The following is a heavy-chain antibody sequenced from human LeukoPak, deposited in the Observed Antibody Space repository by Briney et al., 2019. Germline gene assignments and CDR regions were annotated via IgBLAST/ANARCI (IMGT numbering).Heavy chain of an antibody. Sequence: PSETLSLTCAVYGGSFSGYYWGWIRQPPGKGLEWIGSVYRSGSTYHNPSLKSRVTISVDTSKNQFSLKLSSVTAADTAVYYCAKTNTGTYSSYYYYYMDVWGKGTTVTVSS. CDR2: VYRSGST. CDR3: AKTNTGTYSSYYYYYMDV. CDR1: GGSFSGYY. V-gene: IGHV4-38-2*01. D-gene: IGHD4-17*01. J-gene: IGHJ6*03.